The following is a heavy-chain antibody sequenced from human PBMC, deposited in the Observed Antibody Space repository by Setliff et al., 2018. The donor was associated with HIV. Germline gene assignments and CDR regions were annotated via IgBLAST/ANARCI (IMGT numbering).Heavy chain of an antibody. CDR1: GGSISGSNYY. CDR2: IYYSGST. J-gene: IGHJ4*02. V-gene: IGHV4-39*01. D-gene: IGHD6-19*01. CDR3: ARQQHSSDLKIWNY. Sequence: SETLSLTCTVSGGSISGSNYYWGWIRQPPGKGLEWVGSIYYSGSTYYSPSLKSRVTISVDTSKNQFSLTLTSVTAPDTAVYYCARQQHSSDLKIWNYWGQGTLVTVSS.